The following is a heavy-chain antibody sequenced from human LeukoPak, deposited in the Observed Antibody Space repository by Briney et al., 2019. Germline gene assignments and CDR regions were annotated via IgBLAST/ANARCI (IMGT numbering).Heavy chain of an antibody. CDR3: ARGHAMVFDSG. CDR1: GYTFTSYD. J-gene: IGHJ4*02. D-gene: IGHD5-18*01. CDR2: MNPNSGNT. Sequence: ASVKVFCKASGYTFTSYDINWVRQATGQGVEWMGWMNPNSGNTGYAQKFQGRVTMTRNTSISTAYMELSSLRSEDTAVYYCARGHAMVFDSGWGQGTLVTVSS. V-gene: IGHV1-8*01.